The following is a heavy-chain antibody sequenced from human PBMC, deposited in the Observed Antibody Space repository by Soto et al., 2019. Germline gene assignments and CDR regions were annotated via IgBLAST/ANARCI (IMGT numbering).Heavy chain of an antibody. CDR2: IYPGDSDT. CDR3: ARIRLGTVFYYRMDV. D-gene: IGHD1-1*01. J-gene: IGHJ6*02. V-gene: IGHV5-51*01. Sequence: PGESLKISCKGSGYSFTSYWIGWVRQMPGKGLEWMGIIYPGDSDTRYSPSFQGQVTISADKSISTAYLQWSSLKASDTAMYYCARIRLGTVFYYRMDVWGQGTTVTVSS. CDR1: GYSFTSYW.